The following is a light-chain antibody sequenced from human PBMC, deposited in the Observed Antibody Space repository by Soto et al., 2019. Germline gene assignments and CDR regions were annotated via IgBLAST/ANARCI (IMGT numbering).Light chain of an antibody. CDR1: SSDVGAYNY. V-gene: IGLV2-14*01. CDR3: TSYTSSSTYV. CDR2: DVS. Sequence: QAAPAPPAPPAGAHGQAVAISCPGNSSDVGAYNYVSWYQQHPGKAPKLMIYDVSHRPSGASDRFSGSKSGNTASLTISGLQPEDEADYYCTSYTSSSTYVFGTGTKVTVL. J-gene: IGLJ1*01.